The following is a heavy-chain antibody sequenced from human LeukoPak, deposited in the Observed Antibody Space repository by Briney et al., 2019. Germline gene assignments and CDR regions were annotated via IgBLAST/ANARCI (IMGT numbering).Heavy chain of an antibody. CDR3: ARVELERRRGAFDI. J-gene: IGHJ3*02. D-gene: IGHD1-1*01. CDR2: ISAYNGNT. Sequence: ASVKVSCKASGYTFNSYDINWVRQATGQGLEWMGWISAYNGNTNYAQKLQGRVTMTTDTSTSTAYMELRSLRSDDTAVYYCARVELERRRGAFDIWGQGTMVTVSS. V-gene: IGHV1-18*01. CDR1: GYTFNSYD.